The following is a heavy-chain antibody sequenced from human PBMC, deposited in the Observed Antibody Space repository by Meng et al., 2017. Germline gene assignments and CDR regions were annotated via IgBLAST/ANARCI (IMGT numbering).Heavy chain of an antibody. J-gene: IGHJ4*02. D-gene: IGHD2-8*01. CDR2: INPNSGGT. V-gene: IGHV1-2*06. CDR1: GYTFTSYG. CDR3: ATGHPGYCTNGVCYTGYFDY. Sequence: ASVKVSCKASGYTFTSYGISWVRQAPGQGLEWMGRINPNSGGTNYAQKFQGRVTMTRDTSISTAYMELSRLRSDDTAVYYCATGHPGYCTNGVCYTGYFDYWGQGTLVTVSS.